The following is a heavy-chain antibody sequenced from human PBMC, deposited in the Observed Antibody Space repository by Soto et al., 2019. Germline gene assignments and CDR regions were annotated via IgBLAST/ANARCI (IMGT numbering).Heavy chain of an antibody. CDR2: IIPIFGTA. Sequence: SVKVSCKASGGTFSSYAISWVRQAPGQGLEWMGGIIPIFGTAIYAQKFQGRVTITADKSTSTAYMELSSLRSDDTAVYYCAGAEMATIYFDYWGQGTLVTVSS. D-gene: IGHD5-12*01. CDR3: AGAEMATIYFDY. V-gene: IGHV1-69*06. CDR1: GGTFSSYA. J-gene: IGHJ4*02.